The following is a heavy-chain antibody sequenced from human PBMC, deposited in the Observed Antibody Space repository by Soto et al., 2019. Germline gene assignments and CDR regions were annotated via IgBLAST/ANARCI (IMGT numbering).Heavy chain of an antibody. CDR3: ARVEDSSSSLPGDY. V-gene: IGHV3-21*01. D-gene: IGHD6-6*01. Sequence: PGGSLRLSCAASGFTFSSYSMNWVSQAPGKGLEWVSSISSSSSYIYYADSVKGRFTISRDNAKNSLYLQMNSLRAEDTAVYYCARVEDSSSSLPGDYWGQGTLVTVSS. CDR2: ISSSSSYI. J-gene: IGHJ4*02. CDR1: GFTFSSYS.